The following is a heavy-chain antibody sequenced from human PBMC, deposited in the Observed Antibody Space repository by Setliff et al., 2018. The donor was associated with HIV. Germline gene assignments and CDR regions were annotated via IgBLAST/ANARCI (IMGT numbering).Heavy chain of an antibody. CDR3: ARNPQPTGTPDYYYYYYMDV. V-gene: IGHV1-69*10. Sequence: GASVKVSCKASGGTFSAYAVNWVRQAPGQGLEWMGGIISILGTPNYSHKFQGRVTITADKSTSTAYMELSSLRSEDTAVYYCARNPQPTGTPDYYYYYYMDVWGKGTTVTVSS. D-gene: IGHD1-1*01. CDR2: IISILGTP. CDR1: GGTFSAYA. J-gene: IGHJ6*03.